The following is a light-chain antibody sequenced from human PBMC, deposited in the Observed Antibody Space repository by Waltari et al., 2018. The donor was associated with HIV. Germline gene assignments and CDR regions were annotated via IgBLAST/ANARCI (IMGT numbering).Light chain of an antibody. Sequence: AIRLTQSPSSLSASTGDRVTITCRPSQDISTFLAWSQQKPGEAPHLLIYGASSLENGVPSRFSGSGSGTNFSLTISCLQSEDLATYFCQQYFNYPLTFGQGTRLDIK. CDR2: GAS. CDR1: QDISTF. CDR3: QQYFNYPLT. V-gene: IGKV1-8*01. J-gene: IGKJ5*01.